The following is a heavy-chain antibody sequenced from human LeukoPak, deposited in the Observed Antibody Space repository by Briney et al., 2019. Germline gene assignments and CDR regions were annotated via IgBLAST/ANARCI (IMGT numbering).Heavy chain of an antibody. D-gene: IGHD3-3*01. V-gene: IGHV3-48*01. J-gene: IGHJ4*02. Sequence: GGSLRLSCAASGFTFSSYDMNWVRQAPGKGLEWVSYISSRSSSIYNADSVKGRFTISRDNAKNSLYLQMNSLRAEDTAVYYCARAGESILWSGYRYFDYWGQGTLVTVSS. CDR3: ARAGESILWSGYRYFDY. CDR1: GFTFSSYD. CDR2: ISSRSSSI.